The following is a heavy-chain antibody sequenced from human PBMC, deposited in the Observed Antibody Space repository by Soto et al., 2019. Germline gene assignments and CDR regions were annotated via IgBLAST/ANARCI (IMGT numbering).Heavy chain of an antibody. Sequence: EVQLVESGGGLVQPGGSLRLSFAASGFTVSSNYMSWVRQAPGKGLEWVSVIYSGGSTYYADSVKGRFTISRDNSKNTLYLQMNSLRAEDTAVYYCARDRVSGSGSPTYYFDYWGQGTLVTVSS. J-gene: IGHJ4*02. CDR1: GFTVSSNY. D-gene: IGHD3-10*01. V-gene: IGHV3-66*01. CDR3: ARDRVSGSGSPTYYFDY. CDR2: IYSGGST.